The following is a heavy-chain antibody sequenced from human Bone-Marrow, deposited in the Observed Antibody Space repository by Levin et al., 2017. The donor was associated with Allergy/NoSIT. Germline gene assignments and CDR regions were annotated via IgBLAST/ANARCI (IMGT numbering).Heavy chain of an antibody. CDR1: GGSISGYY. Sequence: LSCTVSGGSISGYYWSWLRQPPGKGLEWIGYMYNSGSTKYNPSLKSRVTISVDTSKNQFSLKLNSVTAADAAVYYCARDRTITASGQTYYYGMDVWGQGTTVTVSS. J-gene: IGHJ6*02. V-gene: IGHV4-59*01. D-gene: IGHD6-13*01. CDR3: ARDRTITASGQTYYYGMDV. CDR2: MYNSGST.